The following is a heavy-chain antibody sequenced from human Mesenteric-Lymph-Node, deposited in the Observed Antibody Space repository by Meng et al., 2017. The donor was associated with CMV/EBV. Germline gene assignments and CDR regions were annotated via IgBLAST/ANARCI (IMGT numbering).Heavy chain of an antibody. CDR2: ITSSGSTI. CDR1: GFTFSSYE. Sequence: GESLKISCAASGFTFSSYEMIWVRQAPGKGLQWVSYITSSGSTIYYSDSVKGRFTISRDNAQNSLYLQMNSLRAEDTAVFYCARDHYDFWRGYPQAMPSGYWSQGTLVTVSS. CDR3: ARDHYDFWRGYPQAMPSGY. D-gene: IGHD3-3*01. J-gene: IGHJ4*02. V-gene: IGHV3-48*03.